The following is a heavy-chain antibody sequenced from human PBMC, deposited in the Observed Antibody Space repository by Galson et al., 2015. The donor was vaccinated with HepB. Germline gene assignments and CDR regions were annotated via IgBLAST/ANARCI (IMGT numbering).Heavy chain of an antibody. CDR3: ARDRMVRGVIRGYYYYGMDV. CDR1: GFTFSSYA. D-gene: IGHD3-10*01. CDR2: ISYDGSNK. J-gene: IGHJ6*02. Sequence: SLRLSCAASGFTFSSYAMHWVRQAPGKGLEWVAVISYDGSNKYYADSVKGRFTISRDNSKNTLYLQMNSLRAEDTAVYYCARDRMVRGVIRGYYYYGMDVWGQGTTVTVSS. V-gene: IGHV3-30-3*01.